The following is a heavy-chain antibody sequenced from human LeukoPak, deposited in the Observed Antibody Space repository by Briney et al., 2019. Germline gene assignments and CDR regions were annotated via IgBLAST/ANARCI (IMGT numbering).Heavy chain of an antibody. CDR3: AKKGIAVAGTLDY. J-gene: IGHJ4*02. V-gene: IGHV3-23*01. CDR2: ISGSGGST. Sequence: PGGSLRLSCAASRFSFTSYAMGWVRQAPGKGLEWVASISGSGGSTYFADSVKGRFTISRDNSKNTLYLQMNGLRAEDTAVYYCAKKGIAVAGTLDYWGQGTLVTVSS. D-gene: IGHD6-19*01. CDR1: RFSFTSYA.